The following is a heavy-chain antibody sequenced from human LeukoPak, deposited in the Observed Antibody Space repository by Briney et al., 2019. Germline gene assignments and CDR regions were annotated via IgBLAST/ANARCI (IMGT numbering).Heavy chain of an antibody. Sequence: GGSLRLSCAASGFTFSSYWMSWVRQAPGKGLEWVANIKQDGSEKYYVDSVKGRFTISRDNAKNSLYLQMNSLRAEDTAVYYCARRYYDILTGYYWLDPWGQGTLVTVSS. V-gene: IGHV3-7*01. CDR3: ARRYYDILTGYYWLDP. CDR2: IKQDGSEK. J-gene: IGHJ5*02. D-gene: IGHD3-9*01. CDR1: GFTFSSYW.